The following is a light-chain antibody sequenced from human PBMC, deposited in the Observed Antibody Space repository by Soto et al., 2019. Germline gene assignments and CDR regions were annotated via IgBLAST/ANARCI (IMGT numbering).Light chain of an antibody. J-gene: IGLJ3*02. V-gene: IGLV1-40*01. CDR1: SSNIGAGYD. Sequence: QSVLTQPPSVSGAPGQRVTISCTESSSNIGAGYDVHWYQQLPGTAPKLLIYGNSNRPSGVPDRFSGSKSGTSASLAITGPQAEYEADYYCQSYACSVSGRVFGGGTELTVL. CDR3: QSYACSVSGRV. CDR2: GNS.